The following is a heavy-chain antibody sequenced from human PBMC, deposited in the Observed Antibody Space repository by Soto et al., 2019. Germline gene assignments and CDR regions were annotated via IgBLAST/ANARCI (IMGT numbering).Heavy chain of an antibody. CDR3: AKCSGGSCYTPVDY. J-gene: IGHJ4*02. CDR1: GFPFSSYG. Sequence: GGSLRLSCAASGFPFSSYGMTWVRQAPGKGLEWVSIISDSDGGTYYADSVKGRFTISRDNSKNTLYLQMNRLRAEDTAVYYCAKCSGGSCYTPVDYWGQGTLVTVSS. D-gene: IGHD2-15*01. CDR2: ISDSDGGT. V-gene: IGHV3-23*01.